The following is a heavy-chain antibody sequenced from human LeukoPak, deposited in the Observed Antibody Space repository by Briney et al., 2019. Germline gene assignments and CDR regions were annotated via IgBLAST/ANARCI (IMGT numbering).Heavy chain of an antibody. CDR1: GYTFSSYS. Sequence: ASVKVSFKASGYTFSSYSINWVRQAPGQGLEWMGWISADDGNTKYTQKLHGRVTVTTDTSTSTAYMALRSLRSDDTAVYYCARYDFWSGSYYYYMAVWGKGTTVTVSS. CDR3: ARYDFWSGSYYYYMAV. D-gene: IGHD3-3*01. V-gene: IGHV1-18*04. J-gene: IGHJ6*03. CDR2: ISADDGNT.